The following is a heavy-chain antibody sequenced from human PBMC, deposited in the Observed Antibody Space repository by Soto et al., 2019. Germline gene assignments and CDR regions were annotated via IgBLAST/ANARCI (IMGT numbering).Heavy chain of an antibody. Sequence: QVQLVESGGGVVQPGRSLRLSCAASGFTFSSYGMHWGRQAPGEGLEWVAVISYDGNRKYYADSVKGRFTISRDFSKNTVDLHMNSLRVEDTAVYFCARKGYGGRWSLDYWGQGILVTVSS. CDR1: GFTFSSYG. CDR3: ARKGYGGRWSLDY. J-gene: IGHJ4*02. V-gene: IGHV3-30*03. CDR2: ISYDGNRK. D-gene: IGHD6-13*01.